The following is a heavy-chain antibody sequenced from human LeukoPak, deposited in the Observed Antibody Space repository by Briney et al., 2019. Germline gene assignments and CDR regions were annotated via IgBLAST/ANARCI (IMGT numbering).Heavy chain of an antibody. Sequence: SQTLSLTCTVSGGSISSGGYYWSWIRQPPGKGLEWIGYIYHSGSTYYNPSLKSRVTISVDRSKNQFSLKLSSVTAADTAVYYCARELAGLTDYWGQGTLVTVSS. CDR1: GGSISSGGYY. CDR2: IYHSGST. D-gene: IGHD6-19*01. V-gene: IGHV4-30-2*01. J-gene: IGHJ4*02. CDR3: ARELAGLTDY.